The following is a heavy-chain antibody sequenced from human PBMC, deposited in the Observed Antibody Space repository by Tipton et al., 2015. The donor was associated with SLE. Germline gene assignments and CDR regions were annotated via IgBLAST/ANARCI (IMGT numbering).Heavy chain of an antibody. CDR1: GGSLSGGDYY. V-gene: IGHV4-30-4*01. CDR3: ANSGGTGSSWYGFDAFDI. CDR2: IYHSGNT. J-gene: IGHJ3*02. D-gene: IGHD6-13*01. Sequence: TLSLTCTVSGGSLSGGDYYWGWIRQPPGKGLAWMGFIYHSGNTFYNPSLESRLTMSVDTSKNQFSLMLTSVTAADTAVYYCANSGGTGSSWYGFDAFDIWGQGTLVTVSS.